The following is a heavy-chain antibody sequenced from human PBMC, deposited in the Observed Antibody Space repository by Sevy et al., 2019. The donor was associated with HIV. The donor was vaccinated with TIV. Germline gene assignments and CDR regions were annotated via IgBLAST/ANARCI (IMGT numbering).Heavy chain of an antibody. CDR3: ASAGRAARPRVLYFQH. CDR2: IIPIFGTA. Sequence: ASVKVSCKASGGTFSSYAISWVRQAPGQGLEWMGGIIPIFGTANYAQKFQGRVTITADESTSTAYMGLSSLRSEDTAVYYCASAGRAARPRVLYFQHWGQGTLVTVSS. J-gene: IGHJ1*01. CDR1: GGTFSSYA. V-gene: IGHV1-69*13. D-gene: IGHD6-6*01.